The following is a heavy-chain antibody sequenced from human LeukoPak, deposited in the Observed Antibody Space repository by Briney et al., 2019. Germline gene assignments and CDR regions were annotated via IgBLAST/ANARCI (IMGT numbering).Heavy chain of an antibody. J-gene: IGHJ4*02. Sequence: GESLKISCKGSGYSFTSYWIGWVRQMPGKGLEWMGIIYPGDSDTRYSPSFQGQVTISADKSISTAYLQWSSLKASDTAMYYCARSPEEYCSGGSCYFDYWGQGTLVTVSS. CDR1: GYSFTSYW. D-gene: IGHD2-15*01. V-gene: IGHV5-51*01. CDR3: ARSPEEYCSGGSCYFDY. CDR2: IYPGDSDT.